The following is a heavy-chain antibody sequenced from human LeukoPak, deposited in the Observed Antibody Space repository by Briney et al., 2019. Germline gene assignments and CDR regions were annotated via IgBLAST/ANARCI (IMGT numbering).Heavy chain of an antibody. V-gene: IGHV3-48*01. Sequence: PGGSLRLSCAASGFTFSSYAMNWVRQAPGKGVEWLSFTSSSSGSTHYADSVKGRFTISRDNAKNSLHLQMNSLRAEDTAVYYRARGRDSGSFIIDYWGQGTLVTVSS. D-gene: IGHD3-10*01. CDR1: GFTFSSYA. CDR3: ARGRDSGSFIIDY. CDR2: TSSSSGST. J-gene: IGHJ4*02.